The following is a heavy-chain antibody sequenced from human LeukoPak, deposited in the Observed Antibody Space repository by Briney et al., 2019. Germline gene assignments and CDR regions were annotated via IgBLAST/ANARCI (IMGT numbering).Heavy chain of an antibody. Sequence: GASVKVSCKASGYTFTSYDINWVRQATGQGLEWMGWMNPNSGNTGYAQKFQGRVIITRNTSISTAYMELSSLRSEDTAVYYCARNRVDYYDSSGYYGGFDYWGQGTLVTVSS. CDR2: MNPNSGNT. D-gene: IGHD3-22*01. CDR3: ARNRVDYYDSSGYYGGFDY. J-gene: IGHJ4*02. V-gene: IGHV1-8*03. CDR1: GYTFTSYD.